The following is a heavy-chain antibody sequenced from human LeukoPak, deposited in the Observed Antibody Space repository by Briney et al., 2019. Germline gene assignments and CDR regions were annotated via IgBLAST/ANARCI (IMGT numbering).Heavy chain of an antibody. CDR3: AKGCPAAGKYYYYGMDV. Sequence: PGGSLRLSCAASGFTFSSYAMSWVRQAPGKGLEWVSAISGSGGSTYYADSVKGRFTISRDNSKNTLYLQMNSLRAEDTAVYYCAKGCPAAGKYYYYGMDVWGQGTTVTVSS. V-gene: IGHV3-23*01. D-gene: IGHD6-13*01. CDR2: ISGSGGST. J-gene: IGHJ6*02. CDR1: GFTFSSYA.